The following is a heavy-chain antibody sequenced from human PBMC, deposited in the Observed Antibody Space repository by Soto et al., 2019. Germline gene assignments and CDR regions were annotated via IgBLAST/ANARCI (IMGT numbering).Heavy chain of an antibody. CDR3: AREAPWGTTQFDY. CDR2: PFPGGST. CDR1: GVSLSDAY. D-gene: IGHD7-27*01. J-gene: IGHJ4*01. Sequence: ASETLSLTGTVSGVSLSDAYWSRIRPPAGTGLECIGRPFPGGSTNFNPSLKSRCPLSVDTSKNQFSLRLTSVTAADTAVYYWAREAPWGTTQFDYWGHGTLFTVSS. V-gene: IGHV4-4*07.